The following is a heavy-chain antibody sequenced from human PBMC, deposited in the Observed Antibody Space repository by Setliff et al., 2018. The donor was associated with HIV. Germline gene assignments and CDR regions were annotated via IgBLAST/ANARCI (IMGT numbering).Heavy chain of an antibody. J-gene: IGHJ4*02. D-gene: IGHD5-18*01. CDR1: GFNFGDYG. Sequence: PGGSLRLSCTTSGFNFGDYGMSWVRQAPGKGLEWVSFIRNKDYGETTEYAASVKGRFTISRDDSNSIAYLQMSSLTTEDTAVYYCGVGAFEGHSYGWVEGYFDYWGQGTLVTVSS. V-gene: IGHV3-49*04. CDR2: IRNKDYGETT. CDR3: GVGAFEGHSYGWVEGYFDY.